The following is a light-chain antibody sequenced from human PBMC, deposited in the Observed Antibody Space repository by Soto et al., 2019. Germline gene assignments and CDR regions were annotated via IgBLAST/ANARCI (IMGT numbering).Light chain of an antibody. CDR3: QQYGSSPWT. V-gene: IGKV3-20*01. J-gene: IGKJ1*01. Sequence: EIVLTQSPGPLSLSPGAQATLSCSASQSVSSSYLAWYQQKPGQAPRLLIYGASSRATGISDRFSGSGSGTDFTLPISRMEPEDFAVYYCQQYGSSPWTFGQGTKVEIK. CDR1: QSVSSSY. CDR2: GAS.